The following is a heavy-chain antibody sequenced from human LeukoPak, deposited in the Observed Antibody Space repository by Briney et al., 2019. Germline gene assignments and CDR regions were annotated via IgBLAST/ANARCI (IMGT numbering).Heavy chain of an antibody. CDR3: ARINWLDP. CDR2: ISTSGTTI. Sequence: GGSLRLSCAASGFTFSSYEMNWVRQAPGKGLEWVSYISTSGTTIYYADSVKGRFTISRDNAKKLLYLQMNSLRAEDTAVYYCARINWLDPWGQGTLVTVSS. J-gene: IGHJ5*02. V-gene: IGHV3-48*03. CDR1: GFTFSSYE.